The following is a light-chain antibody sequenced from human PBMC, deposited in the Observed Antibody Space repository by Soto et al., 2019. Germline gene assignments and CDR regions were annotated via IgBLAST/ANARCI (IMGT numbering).Light chain of an antibody. CDR2: GAS. Sequence: EIVMTQSPATLSVSPGDTATLSCRASQSISSNLARYQQKPGQAPRLLIYGASTRATGIPATFSGSGSGTEFTLTISSLQSEDFAIYYCQHYNNLPLTFGGGTKV. CDR3: QHYNNLPLT. V-gene: IGKV3-15*01. J-gene: IGKJ4*01. CDR1: QSISSN.